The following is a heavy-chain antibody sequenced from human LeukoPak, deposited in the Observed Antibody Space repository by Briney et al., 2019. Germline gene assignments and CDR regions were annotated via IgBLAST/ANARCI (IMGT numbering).Heavy chain of an antibody. CDR2: IIPIFGTA. V-gene: IGHV1-69*01. D-gene: IGHD6-6*01. J-gene: IGHJ4*02. CDR3: ARDRREYSSSSTRDLYYFDY. Sequence: GGSLRLSCAASGFTFSSYAISWVRQAPGQGLEWMGGIIPIFGTANYAQKFQGRVTITADESTSTAYMELSSLRSEDTAVYYCARDRREYSSSSTRDLYYFDYWGQGTLVTVSS. CDR1: GFTFSSYA.